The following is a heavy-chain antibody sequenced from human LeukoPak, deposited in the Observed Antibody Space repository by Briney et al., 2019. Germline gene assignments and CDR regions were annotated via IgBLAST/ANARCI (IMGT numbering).Heavy chain of an antibody. CDR1: GGSISSYY. CDR3: ARHARNILNAYDM. J-gene: IGHJ3*02. CDR2: IYYSGST. D-gene: IGHD2-2*02. V-gene: IGHV4-59*08. Sequence: SETLSLTCTVSGGSISSYYWSWIRQPPGKGLEWIAYIYYSGSTKYNPSLKSRVTTSVDTSKNQFSLKVNFVTAADTAAYYCARHARNILNAYDMWGQGTIVTVSS.